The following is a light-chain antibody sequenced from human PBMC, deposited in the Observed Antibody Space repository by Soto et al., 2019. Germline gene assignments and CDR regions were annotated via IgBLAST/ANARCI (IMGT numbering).Light chain of an antibody. J-gene: IGKJ4*01. Sequence: IVMTQSPATLSVSPGERATLSCRASQSVGSDLAWYQQKPGQAPRFLIYGASTRATGIPARFSGSGSGTEFTLTISSLQSEDFAVYYCQQYNNWPPELTFGGGTKVDIK. CDR3: QQYNNWPPELT. V-gene: IGKV3-15*01. CDR1: QSVGSD. CDR2: GAS.